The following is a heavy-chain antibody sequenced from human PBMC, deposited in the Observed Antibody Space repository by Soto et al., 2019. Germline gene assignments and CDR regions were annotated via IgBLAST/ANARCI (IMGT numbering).Heavy chain of an antibody. J-gene: IGHJ3*01. Sequence: HRILKAKTTGLTGVPVISYDGSNKYYADSVKGRFTISRDNSKNTLYLQMNSLRSEDTAVYYCSIYYNAYYDDSSGRAAFDFWGQGTTVLV. V-gene: IGHV3-30*01. CDR3: SIYYNAYYDDSSGRAAFDF. CDR2: ISYDGSNK. D-gene: IGHD3-22*01.